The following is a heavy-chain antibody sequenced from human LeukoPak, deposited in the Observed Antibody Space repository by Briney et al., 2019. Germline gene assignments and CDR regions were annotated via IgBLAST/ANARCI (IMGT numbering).Heavy chain of an antibody. D-gene: IGHD4-17*01. CDR3: ARVLQNDYGDHDY. J-gene: IGHJ4*02. CDR2: ISSSSSYI. Sequence: PGGSLRLSCAASGFTFSSYGMSWVRQAPGKGLEWVSSISSSSSYIYYADSVKGRFTISRDNAKNALYLQMNSLRAEDTAVYYCARVLQNDYGDHDYWGQGTLVTVSS. CDR1: GFTFSSYG. V-gene: IGHV3-21*01.